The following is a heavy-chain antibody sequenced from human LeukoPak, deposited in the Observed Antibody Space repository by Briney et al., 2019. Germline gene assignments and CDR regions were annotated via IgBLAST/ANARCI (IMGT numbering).Heavy chain of an antibody. CDR2: FSGTSTN. CDR3: AKLKQWQPQRYFFEY. J-gene: IGHJ4*02. V-gene: IGHV3-23*01. Sequence: GGSLRLSCAASGFTFSSYAMSWVRQAPGKGLEWVSTFSGTSTNSYADAVKGRVTISRDNSKNTFYLQMNSLRAEDTAVYYCAKLKQWQPQRYFFEYWGQGALVTVAS. D-gene: IGHD6-19*01. CDR1: GFTFSSYA.